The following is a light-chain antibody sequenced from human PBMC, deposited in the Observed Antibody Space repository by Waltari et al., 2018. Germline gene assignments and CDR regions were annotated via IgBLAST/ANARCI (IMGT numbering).Light chain of an antibody. CDR3: QQSSSALWT. CDR2: AAS. V-gene: IGKV1-39*01. CDR1: QSITNY. J-gene: IGKJ1*01. Sequence: IQMTQSPSSLSASVGDRVIITCRASQSITNYLNWYQQKPGEAPKVLIYAASTLQTGVPSRFSGSGSVTDFTLTISSLQPEDFATYYCQQSSSALWTFGQGTKVDI.